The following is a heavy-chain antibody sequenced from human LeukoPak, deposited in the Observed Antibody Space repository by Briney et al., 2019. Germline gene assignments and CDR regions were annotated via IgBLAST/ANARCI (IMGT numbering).Heavy chain of an antibody. CDR2: ISTSSYT. J-gene: IGHJ4*02. CDR3: AREGYTGNFDY. Sequence: GGSLRLSCAASGFTFSDYYMSWIRQAPGKGLEWVSYISTSSYTNYADSVKGRFTISRDNAKDSLYLQMNSLRAEDTAVYYCAREGYTGNFDYWGQGTLVTVSS. D-gene: IGHD2-2*02. V-gene: IGHV3-11*05. CDR1: GFTFSDYY.